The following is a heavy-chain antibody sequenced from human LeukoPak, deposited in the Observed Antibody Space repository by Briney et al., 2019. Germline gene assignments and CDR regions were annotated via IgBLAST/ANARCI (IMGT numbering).Heavy chain of an antibody. CDR3: TRTTTVTTEEYSYYYGMDV. V-gene: IGHV3-11*01. CDR2: ISSSGSTI. Sequence: GGSLRLSCAASGFTFSDFYMSWIRQAPGKGLEWVSYISSSGSTIYYADSVKGRFTISRDNAKNSLYLQMNSLRAEDTAVYYCTRTTTVTTEEYSYYYGMDVWAKGPRSPSP. J-gene: IGHJ6*02. CDR1: GFTFSDFY. D-gene: IGHD4-17*01.